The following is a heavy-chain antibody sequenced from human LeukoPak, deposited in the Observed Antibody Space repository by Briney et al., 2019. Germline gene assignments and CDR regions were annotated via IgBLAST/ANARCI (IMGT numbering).Heavy chain of an antibody. Sequence: ASVKVSCKASGYTFTGYYMHWVRQAPGQGLEWMGWISAYNGNTNYAQKLQGRVTMTTDTSTSTAYMELRSLRSDDTAVYYCARVRGYYDSSGSFDYWGQGTLVTVSS. D-gene: IGHD3-22*01. CDR3: ARVRGYYDSSGSFDY. CDR1: GYTFTGYY. CDR2: ISAYNGNT. V-gene: IGHV1-18*04. J-gene: IGHJ4*02.